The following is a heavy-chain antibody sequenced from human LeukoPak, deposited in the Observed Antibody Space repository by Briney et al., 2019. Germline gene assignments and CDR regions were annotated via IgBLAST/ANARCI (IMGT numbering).Heavy chain of an antibody. D-gene: IGHD3-10*01. J-gene: IGHJ3*02. CDR3: ARGLLWFGELMSNDAFDI. CDR1: GFTFSSYS. V-gene: IGHV3-21*01. Sequence: PGGSLRLSCAASGFTFSSYSMNWVRQAPGKGLEWVSSISSSSSYIYYADSVKGRFTISRDNAKNSLYLQMNSLRAEDTAVYYCARGLLWFGELMSNDAFDIWGQGTMVTVSS. CDR2: ISSSSSYI.